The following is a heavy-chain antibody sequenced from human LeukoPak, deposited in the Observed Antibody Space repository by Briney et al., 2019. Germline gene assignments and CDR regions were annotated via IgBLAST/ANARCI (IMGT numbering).Heavy chain of an antibody. CDR3: ARSYSSSPDADY. V-gene: IGHV3-7*01. CDR1: GFTFSSYS. Sequence: GGSLRLSCAASGFTFSSYSLNWVRQAPGKGLEWVANIKQDGSEKYYVDSVKGRFTISRDNAKNSLYLQMNSLRAEDTAVYYCARSYSSSPDADYWGQGTLVTVSS. D-gene: IGHD6-6*01. J-gene: IGHJ4*02. CDR2: IKQDGSEK.